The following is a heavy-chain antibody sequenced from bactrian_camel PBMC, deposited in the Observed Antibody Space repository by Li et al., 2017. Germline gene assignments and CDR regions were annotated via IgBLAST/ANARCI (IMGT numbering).Heavy chain of an antibody. J-gene: IGHJ4*01. CDR2: ISSDGTT. D-gene: IGHD2*01. V-gene: IGHV3S53*01. Sequence: VQLVESGGGSVQAGGSLKLSCVVSGSIFSMCAMGWYKQAPGKQPLERELIASISSDGTTTYTDSVKGRFTISQDNAKNTVYLEMNSLKPEDTAMYYCAADFCPSTAAFGRTWYRARSYSYWGQGTRSPSP. CDR3: AADFCPSTAAFGRTWYRARSYSY. CDR1: GSIFSMCA.